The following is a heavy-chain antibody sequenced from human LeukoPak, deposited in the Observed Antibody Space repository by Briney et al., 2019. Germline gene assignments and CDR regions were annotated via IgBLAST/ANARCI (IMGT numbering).Heavy chain of an antibody. CDR2: INHSLST. J-gene: IGHJ4*02. CDR3: ARERVVPAPGLDY. D-gene: IGHD2-2*01. CDR1: GGSFSGYY. V-gene: IGHV4-34*01. Sequence: PSETLSLTCAVYGGSFSGYYWIWVRQPPGQGLEWVGEINHSLSTNYNPSLNSRVTISVDTSKNQSYLKLSSVTAGDTAVYYCARERVVPAPGLDYWGQGTLVSVSS.